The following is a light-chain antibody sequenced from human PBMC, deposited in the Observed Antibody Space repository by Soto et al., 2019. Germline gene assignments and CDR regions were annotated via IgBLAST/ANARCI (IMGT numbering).Light chain of an antibody. CDR2: EVT. Sequence: QSALTQPPSASGFPGQAVTISCTGTSSDVGYYDYVSWYQQHPGKAPKLVIYEVTKQPSGVPDRVSASKSGNTASLTVSGLRAEDEADYYCSSYAGSNNFVFGSGTKVTAL. CDR3: SSYAGSNNFV. CDR1: SSDVGYYDY. V-gene: IGLV2-8*01. J-gene: IGLJ1*01.